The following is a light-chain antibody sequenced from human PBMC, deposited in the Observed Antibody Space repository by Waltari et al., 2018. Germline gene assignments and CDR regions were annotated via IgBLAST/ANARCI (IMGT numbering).Light chain of an antibody. CDR2: SNN. Sequence: QSVLTQPPSASWTPGQRVAISCSGSSANIGVGTVNWYPQFPGKAPKPLTYSNNLRPSGVPDRFSGSKSCTSAALAISDLQSEDEADYYCAAWDASLNGVLFGGGTKVAVL. J-gene: IGLJ2*01. CDR1: SANIGVGT. V-gene: IGLV1-44*01. CDR3: AAWDASLNGVL.